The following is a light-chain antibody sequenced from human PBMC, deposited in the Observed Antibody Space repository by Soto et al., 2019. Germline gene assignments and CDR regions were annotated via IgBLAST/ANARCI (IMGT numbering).Light chain of an antibody. J-gene: IGKJ2*01. Sequence: DIQMTQSPSTLSAPVGDRATITCRASQSISSWLAWYQQKPGKDPKLLIYKASSLESGVPSRCSGSGSGTEFNLTISSLQPDDFATYYCQQYNSYSYTFGQGTKLEIK. CDR3: QQYNSYSYT. V-gene: IGKV1-5*03. CDR1: QSISSW. CDR2: KAS.